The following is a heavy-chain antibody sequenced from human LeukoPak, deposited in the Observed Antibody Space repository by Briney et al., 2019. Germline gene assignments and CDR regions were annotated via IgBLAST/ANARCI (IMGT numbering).Heavy chain of an antibody. CDR2: VYYRGST. CDR3: ARGGSGWSPSSYFDY. V-gene: IGHV4-39*01. D-gene: IGHD6-19*01. J-gene: IGHJ4*02. Sequence: PSETLSLTCTVSGGSISSSSYYWGWIRQSPGKGLEWIGSVYYRGSTYYNPSLKNRVTISVDTSKNQFSLKLSSVTAADTAVYYCARGGSGWSPSSYFDYWGQGTLVTVSS. CDR1: GGSISSSSYY.